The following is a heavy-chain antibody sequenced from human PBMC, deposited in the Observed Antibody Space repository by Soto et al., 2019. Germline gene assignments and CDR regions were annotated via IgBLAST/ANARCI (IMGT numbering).Heavy chain of an antibody. CDR2: ISGSGGST. V-gene: IGHV3-23*01. J-gene: IGHJ3*02. Sequence: GGSLRLSCAASGFTFSSYAMSWVRQAPGKGLEWVSAISGSGGSTYYADSVKGRFTISRDNSKNTLYLQMNNLRAEDTAVYYCAKDQGYCSSTSCYNAFDIWGQGTMVTVSS. CDR3: AKDQGYCSSTSCYNAFDI. CDR1: GFTFSSYA. D-gene: IGHD2-2*02.